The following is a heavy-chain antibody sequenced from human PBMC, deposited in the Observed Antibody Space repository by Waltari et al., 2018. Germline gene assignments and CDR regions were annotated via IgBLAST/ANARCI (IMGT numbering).Heavy chain of an antibody. CDR3: ARDSDSSGYYFSAAFDI. CDR1: GFTFSSYS. J-gene: IGHJ3*02. Sequence: EVQLVESGGGLVKPGGSLRLSCAASGFTFSSYSMNGVRQAPGKGLEWVSSISSSSYIYYADSVKGRFTISRDNAKNSLYLQMNSLRAEDTAVYYCARDSDSSGYYFSAAFDIWGQGTMVTVSS. D-gene: IGHD3-22*01. CDR2: ISSSSYI. V-gene: IGHV3-21*01.